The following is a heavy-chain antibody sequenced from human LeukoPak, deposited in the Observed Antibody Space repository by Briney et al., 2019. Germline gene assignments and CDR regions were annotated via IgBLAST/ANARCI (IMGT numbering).Heavy chain of an antibody. J-gene: IGHJ4*02. Sequence: PSETLSLTCTVSGGSVSRGGYYWNWIRQHPGRGLEWIGFTSYSEGTYYNPSLMSRITISVDRSQNQFSLKMRDVTAADTAVYFCATADWESFYFDSWGQGALVAVSS. CDR3: ATADWESFYFDS. CDR1: GGSVSRGGYY. D-gene: IGHD1-26*01. V-gene: IGHV4-31*03. CDR2: TSYSEGT.